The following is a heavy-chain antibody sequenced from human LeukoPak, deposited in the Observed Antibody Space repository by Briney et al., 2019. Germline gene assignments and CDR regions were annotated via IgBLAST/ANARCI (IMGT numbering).Heavy chain of an antibody. J-gene: IGHJ4*02. CDR2: ISSSSSYT. CDR1: GFTFSDYY. CDR3: ARRLTTGGFLDY. V-gene: IGHV3-11*06. D-gene: IGHD4-11*01. Sequence: PGGSLRLSCAASGFTFSDYYMSWIRQAPGKGLEWVSYISSSSSYTNYADSVKSRFTISRDNAKNSLYLQMNSLRAEDTAVYYCARRLTTGGFLDYWGQGTLVTVSS.